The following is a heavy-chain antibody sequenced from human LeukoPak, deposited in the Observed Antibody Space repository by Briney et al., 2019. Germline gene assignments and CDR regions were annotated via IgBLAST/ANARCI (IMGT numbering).Heavy chain of an antibody. Sequence: SVKVSCKASGYTFSSYAISWVRQAPGQGLEWMGGIIPIFGTANYAQKFQGRVTITADESTSTAYMELSSLRSEDTAVYYCARDIPTYDFWTRGAFDIWGQGTMVTVSS. CDR1: GYTFSSYA. D-gene: IGHD3-3*01. CDR2: IIPIFGTA. CDR3: ARDIPTYDFWTRGAFDI. J-gene: IGHJ3*02. V-gene: IGHV1-69*13.